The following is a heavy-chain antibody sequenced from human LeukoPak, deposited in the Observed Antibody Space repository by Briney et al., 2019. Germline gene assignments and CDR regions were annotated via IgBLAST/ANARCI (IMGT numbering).Heavy chain of an antibody. CDR3: ARVRQYYDFWSGSSNWFDP. V-gene: IGHV4-4*07. CDR1: GGSISSYY. Sequence: SETLSLTCTVSGGSISSYYWSWIRQPAGKGLEWIGRIYTSGSTNYNPSLKSRVTISVDTSKNQFSLKLSSVTAADTAVYYCARVRQYYDFWSGSSNWFDPWGQGTLVTVSS. CDR2: IYTSGST. D-gene: IGHD3-3*01. J-gene: IGHJ5*02.